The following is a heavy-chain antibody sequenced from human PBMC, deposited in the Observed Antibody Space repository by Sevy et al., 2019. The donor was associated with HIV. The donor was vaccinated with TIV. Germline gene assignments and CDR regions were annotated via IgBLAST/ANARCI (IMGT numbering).Heavy chain of an antibody. Sequence: GESLKISCKGSGYNFISYWIGWVHQMPGRGLEWMGIIYPDDSDTRYSPSFQGQVTISVDKSINTAYLQWSSLKASDTAMYYCARHHASYGVTGYYYYYGLDVWGQGTTVTVSS. D-gene: IGHD4-17*01. CDR1: GYNFISYW. CDR2: IYPDDSDT. V-gene: IGHV5-51*07. J-gene: IGHJ6*02. CDR3: ARHHASYGVTGYYYYYGLDV.